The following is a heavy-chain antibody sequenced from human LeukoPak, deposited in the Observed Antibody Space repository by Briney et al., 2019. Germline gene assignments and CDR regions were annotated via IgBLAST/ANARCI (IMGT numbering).Heavy chain of an antibody. CDR1: GFTFSSYW. Sequence: GGSLRLSCAASGFTFSSYWMSWVRQAPGKGLEWVANIKQDGSEKYYVDSVKGRFTISRDNAKNSLYLQMNSLRAEDTAVYYCARDKVRDSSGYFYWGQGTLVTVSS. V-gene: IGHV3-7*01. CDR3: ARDKVRDSSGYFY. J-gene: IGHJ4*02. CDR2: IKQDGSEK. D-gene: IGHD3-22*01.